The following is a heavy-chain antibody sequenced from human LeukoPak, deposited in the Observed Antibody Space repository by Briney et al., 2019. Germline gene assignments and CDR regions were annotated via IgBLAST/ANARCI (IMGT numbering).Heavy chain of an antibody. V-gene: IGHV3-23*01. CDR3: AKDLEEYCSDGSCYAHDD. CDR2: ISGSGGST. J-gene: IGHJ4*02. D-gene: IGHD2-15*01. Sequence: GGSLRLSCAASGFTFSSYAMSWVRQAPGKGLEWVSAISGSGGSTYYADSVKGRFTISRDNSKNTLYLQMNSLRAEDTAVYYCAKDLEEYCSDGSCYAHDDWGQGTLVTVSS. CDR1: GFTFSSYA.